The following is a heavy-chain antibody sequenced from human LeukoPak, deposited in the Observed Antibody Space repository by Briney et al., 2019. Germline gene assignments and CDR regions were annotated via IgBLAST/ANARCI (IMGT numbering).Heavy chain of an antibody. V-gene: IGHV3-7*01. J-gene: IGHJ4*01. D-gene: IGHD3-22*01. Sequence: GGYLRLSCAASGFTFSDSWMSWVRQAPGKGLEWVANINQDGSEKYYVDSVKGRFTISRDNAKNSLYLQMNSLRAEDTAVYYCARWRYYDSSGYYYYFDYWGQGTLVTVSP. CDR3: ARWRYYDSSGYYYYFDY. CDR2: INQDGSEK. CDR1: GFTFSDSW.